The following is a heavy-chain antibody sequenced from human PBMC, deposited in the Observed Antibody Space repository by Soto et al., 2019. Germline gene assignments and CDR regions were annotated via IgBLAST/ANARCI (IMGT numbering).Heavy chain of an antibody. Sequence: GKGLEWVAVISYDGSNKYYADSVKGRFTISRDNSKNTLYLQMNSLRAEDTAVYYCARDIITMIVVVTQNDAFDIWGQGTMVTVSS. V-gene: IGHV3-30-3*01. J-gene: IGHJ3*02. D-gene: IGHD3-22*01. CDR2: ISYDGSNK. CDR3: ARDIITMIVVVTQNDAFDI.